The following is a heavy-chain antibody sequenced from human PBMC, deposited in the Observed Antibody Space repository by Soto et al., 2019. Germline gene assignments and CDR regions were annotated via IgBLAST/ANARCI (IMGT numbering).Heavy chain of an antibody. CDR3: AKDFAGLYNWFDP. Sequence: QVQLVQSGAEVKKPGASVKVSCRASGYMFTSYDINWVRQAAGQGLEWLGRMNPNNGKTDYAQKFQGRLTMSRETYISTVYMELSSLTSEDTAVYYCAKDFAGLYNWFDPWGQGTLVTVSS. V-gene: IGHV1-8*01. CDR2: MNPNNGKT. D-gene: IGHD2-15*01. J-gene: IGHJ5*02. CDR1: GYMFTSYD.